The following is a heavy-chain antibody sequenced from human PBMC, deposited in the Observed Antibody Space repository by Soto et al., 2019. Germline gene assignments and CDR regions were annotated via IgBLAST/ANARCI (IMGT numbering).Heavy chain of an antibody. CDR1: GFSFSSYA. Sequence: EVHLLESGGGLVQPGGSLRLSCAASGFSFSSYAMSWVRQAPGKGLEWVSAISSSGTSTFYADSVRGRFTISRDTSRKTRNLEMNTLRAEDTAFYYCAKESEGANDEFWSGYSFDSWGQGTLVTVAS. V-gene: IGHV3-23*01. CDR2: ISSSGTST. CDR3: AKESEGANDEFWSGYSFDS. J-gene: IGHJ4*02. D-gene: IGHD3-3*01.